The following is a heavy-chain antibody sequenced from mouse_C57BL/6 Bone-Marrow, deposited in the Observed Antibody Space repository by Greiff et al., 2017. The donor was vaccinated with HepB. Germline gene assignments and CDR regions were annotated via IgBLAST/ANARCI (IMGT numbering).Heavy chain of an antibody. D-gene: IGHD2-5*01. CDR2: IYPGDGDT. Sequence: VQLQESGAELVKPGASVKISCKASGYAFSSYWMNWVKQRPGKGLEWIGQIYPGDGDTNYNGKFKGKATLTADKSSSTAYMQLSSLTSEDSAVYFCARRGPYSNFAYWGQGTLVTVSA. V-gene: IGHV1-80*01. CDR1: GYAFSSYW. J-gene: IGHJ3*01. CDR3: ARRGPYSNFAY.